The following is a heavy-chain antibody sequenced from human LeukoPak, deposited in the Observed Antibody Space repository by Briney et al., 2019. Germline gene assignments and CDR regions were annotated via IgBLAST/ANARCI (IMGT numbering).Heavy chain of an antibody. J-gene: IGHJ4*02. D-gene: IGHD3-16*01. CDR2: IQTDGSEK. CDR3: ATTFGGGLVQY. Sequence: PGGPLRLSCVASGFTLSTYWISWVRQAPGKGLEWVATIQTDGSEKHYVDSARGRFTISRDNAENSLYLLLNSLRVEDTAEYFCATTFGGGLVQYWGQGALVTVSS. CDR1: GFTLSTYW. V-gene: IGHV3-7*01.